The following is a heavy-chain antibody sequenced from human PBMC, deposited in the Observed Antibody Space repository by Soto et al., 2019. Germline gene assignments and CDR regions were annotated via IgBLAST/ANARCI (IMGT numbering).Heavy chain of an antibody. CDR3: ASTSSYYDFWSDAFDI. CDR2: IYYSGST. D-gene: IGHD3-3*01. Sequence: PSETLSLTCTVSGGSISSYYWSWIRQPPGKGLEWIGYIYYSGSTNYNPSLKSRVTISVDTSKNQFSLKLSSVTAADTAVYYCASTSSYYDFWSDAFDIWGQGTMVTVSS. J-gene: IGHJ3*02. CDR1: GGSISSYY. V-gene: IGHV4-59*01.